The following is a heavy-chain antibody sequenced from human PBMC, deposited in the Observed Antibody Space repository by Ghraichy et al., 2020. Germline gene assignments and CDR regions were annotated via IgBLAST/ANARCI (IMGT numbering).Heavy chain of an antibody. CDR1: GFTFDDYA. Sequence: GGSLRLSCAASGFTFDDYAMHWVRQAPGKGLEWVSGISWNSGSIGYADSVKGRFTISRDNAKNSLYLQMNSLRAEDTALYYCAKDILDYYDSSGYSMRAFDIWGQGTMVTGSS. CDR2: ISWNSGSI. V-gene: IGHV3-9*01. D-gene: IGHD3-22*01. J-gene: IGHJ3*02. CDR3: AKDILDYYDSSGYSMRAFDI.